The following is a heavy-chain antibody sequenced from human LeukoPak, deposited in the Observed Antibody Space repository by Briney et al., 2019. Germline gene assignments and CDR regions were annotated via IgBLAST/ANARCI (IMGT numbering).Heavy chain of an antibody. Sequence: SVKVSCKASGYTFTGYYMHWVRQAPGQGLEWMGGIIPIFGTANYAQKFQGRVTITADESTSTAYMELSSLRSEDTAVYYCARGGSGYYSYYYYYYMDVWGKGTTVTISS. CDR3: ARGGSGYYSYYYYYYMDV. V-gene: IGHV1-69*13. CDR1: GYTFTGYY. J-gene: IGHJ6*03. CDR2: IIPIFGTA. D-gene: IGHD3-22*01.